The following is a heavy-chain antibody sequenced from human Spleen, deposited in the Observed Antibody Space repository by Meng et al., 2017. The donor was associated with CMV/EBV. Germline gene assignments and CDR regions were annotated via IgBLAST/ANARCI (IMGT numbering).Heavy chain of an antibody. V-gene: IGHV4-34*01. CDR3: AAGYSSSWVDY. D-gene: IGHD6-13*01. CDR2: INHSGST. Sequence: SETLSLTCAVYGGSFSGYYWSWIRQPPGKGLEWIGEINHSGSTNYNPSLKSRVTISVDTSKNQFSLKLSSVTAADTAVYYCAAGYSSSWVDYWGQGTRVTVSS. J-gene: IGHJ4*02. CDR1: GGSFSGYY.